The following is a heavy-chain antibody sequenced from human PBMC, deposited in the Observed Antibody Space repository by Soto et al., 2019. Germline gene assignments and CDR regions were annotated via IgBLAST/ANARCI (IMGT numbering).Heavy chain of an antibody. V-gene: IGHV1-2*04. CDR3: ARARDYDFLDI. Sequence: SXKVSFKASGYTXTGYYMDLVRQAPGQGLEWMGWINPNSGGTNYAQKFQGWVTMTREKSISTAYMELSRLRSDDTAVYYCARARDYDFLDIWGQGTMGTVSS. D-gene: IGHD3-3*01. CDR2: INPNSGGT. J-gene: IGHJ3*02. CDR1: GYTXTGYY.